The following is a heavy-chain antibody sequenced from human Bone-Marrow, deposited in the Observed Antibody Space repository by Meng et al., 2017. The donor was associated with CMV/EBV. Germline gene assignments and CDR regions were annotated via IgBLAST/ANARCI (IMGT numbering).Heavy chain of an antibody. V-gene: IGHV1-18*04. CDR3: AGGGLRFLEWLLPNEPGTGGVREWDY. Sequence: ASVKVSCKASGFTFMSAYYMHWVRQAPGQGLEWMGWISAYNGNTNYAQKPQGRVTMTTDTSTSTAYMELRSLRSDDTAVYYCAGGGLRFLEWLLPNEPGTGGVREWDYWGQGTLVTVSS. CDR2: ISAYNGNT. J-gene: IGHJ4*02. CDR1: GFTFMSAYY. D-gene: IGHD3-3*01.